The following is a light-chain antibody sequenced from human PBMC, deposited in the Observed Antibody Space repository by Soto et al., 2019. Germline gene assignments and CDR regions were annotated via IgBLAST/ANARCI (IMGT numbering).Light chain of an antibody. V-gene: IGKV1-39*01. CDR2: AAS. CDR1: QSISSY. J-gene: IGKJ4*01. Sequence: IQMIQSPSTLSGAVGERVTITCRASQSISSYLNWYQQKPGKAPKLLIYAASSLQSGVPSRFSGSGSGTDFTLTISSLQPEDFATYYCQQSYSTPLTFGGGTKVDIK. CDR3: QQSYSTPLT.